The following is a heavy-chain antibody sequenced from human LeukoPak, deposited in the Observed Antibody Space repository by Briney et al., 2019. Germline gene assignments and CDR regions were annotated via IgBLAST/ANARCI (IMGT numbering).Heavy chain of an antibody. D-gene: IGHD2-2*01. Sequence: GASVKVSCKXSGYTFTGYYMHWVRQAPGQGFEWMGRINPNSGGTNYAQKFQGRVTMTRDTSISTAYMELSRLRSDDTAVYHCARSRSRDCSSTSCYSYGLDYWGQGTLVTVSS. CDR3: ARSRSRDCSSTSCYSYGLDY. J-gene: IGHJ4*02. CDR2: INPNSGGT. V-gene: IGHV1-2*06. CDR1: GYTFTGYY.